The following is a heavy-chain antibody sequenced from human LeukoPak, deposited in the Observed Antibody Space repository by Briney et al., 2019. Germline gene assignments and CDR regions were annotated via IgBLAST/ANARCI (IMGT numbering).Heavy chain of an antibody. CDR3: ARDRRYYDSSGYYLYYFDY. CDR1: GGSISSYY. CDR2: IYTSGST. J-gene: IGHJ4*02. V-gene: IGHV4-4*07. Sequence: SETLSLTCTVSGGSISSYYWSWIRQPAGEGLEWIGRIYTSGSTNYNPSLKSRVTMSVDTSKNQFSLKLSSVTAADTAVYYCARDRRYYDSSGYYLYYFDYWGQGALVTVSS. D-gene: IGHD3-22*01.